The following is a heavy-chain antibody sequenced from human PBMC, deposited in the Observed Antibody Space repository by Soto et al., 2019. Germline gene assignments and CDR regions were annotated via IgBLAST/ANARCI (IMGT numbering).Heavy chain of an antibody. CDR3: ARHDTTVVSGAGWFDT. CDR1: GGSDVFNNYP. J-gene: IGHJ5*02. Sequence: QVQLVQSGAEIKKPASSVKVSCKASGGSDVFNNYPVSWVRQAPGQGLEWMGSIIPMFNTADYAQRFLGRVTITADEFTRTVYMELTSLTSDVTAVYYCARHDTTVVSGAGWFDTWGQGTLVTVSS. V-gene: IGHV1-69*01. D-gene: IGHD2-2*01. CDR2: IIPMFNTA.